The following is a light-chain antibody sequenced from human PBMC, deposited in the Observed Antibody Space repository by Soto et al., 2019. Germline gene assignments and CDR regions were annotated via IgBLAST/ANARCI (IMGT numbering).Light chain of an antibody. J-gene: IGKJ2*01. V-gene: IGKV1-39*01. CDR1: QSISSY. CDR2: LTS. CDR3: QQSYSAPYA. Sequence: DIQMTQSPSSLSASVGDRVTITCRASQSISSYLHWYQQKPGKAPKLLIYLTSSLQSGVPSRFSGSGSGTDFTLTINSLQPEDFATYYCQQSYSAPYAFGQGTKLEIK.